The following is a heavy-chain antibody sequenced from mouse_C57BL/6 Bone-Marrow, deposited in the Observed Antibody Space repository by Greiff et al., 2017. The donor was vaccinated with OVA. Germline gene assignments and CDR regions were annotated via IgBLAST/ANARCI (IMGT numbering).Heavy chain of an antibody. J-gene: IGHJ1*03. CDR3: ARSNYAYFDV. D-gene: IGHD2-1*01. CDR2: IWSGGST. V-gene: IGHV2-2*01. Sequence: VMLVESGPGLVQPSQSLSITCPVSGFSLTSYGVHWVRQSPGKGLEWLGVIWSGGSTVYNAAFISRLSISKDNSKSPVFFKMNSRQADDTAIYYCARSNYAYFDVWGTGTTVTVSS. CDR1: GFSLTSYG.